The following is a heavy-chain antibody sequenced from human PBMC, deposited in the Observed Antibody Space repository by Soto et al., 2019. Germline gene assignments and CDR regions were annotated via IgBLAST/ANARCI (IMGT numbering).Heavy chain of an antibody. CDR1: GYTFTSYD. CDR3: ARTIKGNTAKNYYYYGMDV. V-gene: IGHV1-8*01. CDR2: MNPNSGNT. D-gene: IGHD5-18*01. Sequence: GASVKVSCKASGYTFTSYDINWVRQATGQGLEWMGWMNPNSGNTGYAQKFQGRVTMTRNTSISTAYMELSSLRSEDTAVYYCARTIKGNTAKNYYYYGMDVWGQGTTVTVSS. J-gene: IGHJ6*02.